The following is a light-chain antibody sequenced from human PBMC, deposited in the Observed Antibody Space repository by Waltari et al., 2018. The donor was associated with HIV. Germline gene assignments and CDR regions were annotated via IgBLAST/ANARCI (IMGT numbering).Light chain of an antibody. CDR1: SSNIGAGYD. CDR2: ENN. CDR3: GTWDRSLSAGV. Sequence: QSVLTQPPSVSGAPGQRVTISCTGSSSNIGAGYDVHGYQQLPGTAPKLLIYENNKRPSGIPDRFSGSKSGTSATLGITGLQTGDEADYYCGTWDRSLSAGVFGTGTTVTVL. J-gene: IGLJ1*01. V-gene: IGLV1-51*02.